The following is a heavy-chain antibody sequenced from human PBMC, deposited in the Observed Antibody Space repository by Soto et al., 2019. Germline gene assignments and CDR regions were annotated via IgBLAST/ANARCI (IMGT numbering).Heavy chain of an antibody. J-gene: IGHJ6*02. V-gene: IGHV1-69*12. CDR2: IIPIFGTA. CDR1: GGTFSSYA. Sequence: QVQLVQSGAEVKKPGSSVKVSCKASGGTFSSYAISWVRQAPGQGLEWMGGIIPIFGTANYAQKFQGRVTITADESTSTAYMELSSLRYEDTTVYYCARGVGGDYGGGHYYYYGMDVWGQGTTVTVSS. CDR3: ARGVGGDYGGGHYYYYGMDV. D-gene: IGHD4-17*01.